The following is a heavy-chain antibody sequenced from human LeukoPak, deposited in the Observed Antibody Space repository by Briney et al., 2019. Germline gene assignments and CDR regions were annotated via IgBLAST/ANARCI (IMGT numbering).Heavy chain of an antibody. V-gene: IGHV3-74*01. CDR2: IKTDGSST. D-gene: IGHD1-26*01. CDR1: GFTFSSYW. J-gene: IGHJ4*02. Sequence: GGSLRLSCTASGFTFSSYWMHWVRQGPGKGLVWVSRIKTDGSSTDYAASVKGRFTISRDNAKNTLYLQMNSLRAEDTAVYSCARDHGSYYDYWGQGTLVTVSS. CDR3: ARDHGSYYDY.